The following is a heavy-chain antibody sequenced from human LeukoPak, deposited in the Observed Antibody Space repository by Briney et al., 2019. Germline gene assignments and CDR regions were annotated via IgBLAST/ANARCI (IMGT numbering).Heavy chain of an antibody. CDR3: AKDHYYDSSGSHFDY. CDR1: GFTFSSYG. Sequence: GGSLRLSCAASGFTFSSYGMHWVRQAPGKGLEWVAVISYDGSNKYYADSVKGRFTISRDNSKNTLYLQMNSLRAEDTAVYYCAKDHYYDSSGSHFDYWGQGTLVTVSS. J-gene: IGHJ4*02. V-gene: IGHV3-30*18. CDR2: ISYDGSNK. D-gene: IGHD3-22*01.